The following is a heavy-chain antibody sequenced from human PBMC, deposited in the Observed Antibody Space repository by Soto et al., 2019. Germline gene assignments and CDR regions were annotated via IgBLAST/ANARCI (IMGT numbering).Heavy chain of an antibody. V-gene: IGHV1-69*13. CDR1: GGTFSSYA. J-gene: IGHJ4*02. CDR2: IIPIFGTA. Sequence: SVKVSCKASGGTFSSYAISWVRQAPGQGLEWMGGIIPIFGTANYAQKFQGRVTITADESTSTAYMELSSLRSEDTAVYYCARGLAAEYDFWSGQGFDYWGQGTLVTVSS. D-gene: IGHD3-3*01. CDR3: ARGLAAEYDFWSGQGFDY.